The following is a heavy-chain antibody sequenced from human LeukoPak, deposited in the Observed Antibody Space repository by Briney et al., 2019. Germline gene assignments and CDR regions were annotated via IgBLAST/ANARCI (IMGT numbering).Heavy chain of an antibody. Sequence: GGSLRLSCTTSGFTFGDYAMSWFRQAPGKGLEGVSFIRSKLYGGAAEYAASVKGRFSIPREDSKSIVYLQMISLKTEDTAVYYCARDQLGGDPGNYYYYYMDVWGKGTTVTVSS. CDR3: ARDQLGGDPGNYYYYYMDV. D-gene: IGHD4-17*01. V-gene: IGHV3-49*03. J-gene: IGHJ6*03. CDR1: GFTFGDYA. CDR2: IRSKLYGGAA.